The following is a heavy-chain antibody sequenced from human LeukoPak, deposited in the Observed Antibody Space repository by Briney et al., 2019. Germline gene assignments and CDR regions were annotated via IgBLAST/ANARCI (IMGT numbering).Heavy chain of an antibody. V-gene: IGHV3-30-3*01. CDR2: ISYDGSNE. Sequence: GRSLRLSCAASGFTFITYAMHWVRQAPGRGLEWVAVISYDGSNEYYVDSVKGRFTISRDNSKNILYLQMNSLTAEDTAVYYCARDSLKNGYNYDYFDYWGQGTLVTVSS. J-gene: IGHJ4*02. D-gene: IGHD5-24*01. CDR1: GFTFITYA. CDR3: ARDSLKNGYNYDYFDY.